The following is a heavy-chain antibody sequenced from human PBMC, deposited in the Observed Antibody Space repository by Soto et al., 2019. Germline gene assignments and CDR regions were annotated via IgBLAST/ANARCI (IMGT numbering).Heavy chain of an antibody. CDR2: INAGNDNT. CDR3: ARVPAGGNYYGMDV. CDR1: GYTFINHA. V-gene: IGHV1-3*05. D-gene: IGHD6-13*01. J-gene: IGHJ6*02. Sequence: QVQLVQSGAEEKKPGASVKVSCKASGYTFINHAMHWVRQAPGQRLEWMGWINAGNDNTKYSQKLQGRVTITRDTSATKGYMELGSLRSDGTAVYYCARVPAGGNYYGMDVWGQGTTVTVSS.